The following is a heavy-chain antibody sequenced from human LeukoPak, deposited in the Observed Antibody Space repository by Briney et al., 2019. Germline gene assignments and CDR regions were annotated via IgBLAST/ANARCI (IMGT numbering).Heavy chain of an antibody. Sequence: SETLSLTCTVSGGSVSSNYWNWIRQPAGKGLEWIGRIYNGGTTNYNPSLESRVTTSIDRSKNQFSLKLTSVTAADTAVYYCAHSISMDFEYWGQGTLVTVSS. CDR3: AHSISMDFEY. CDR1: GGSVSSNY. D-gene: IGHD2/OR15-2a*01. J-gene: IGHJ4*02. V-gene: IGHV4-4*07. CDR2: IYNGGTT.